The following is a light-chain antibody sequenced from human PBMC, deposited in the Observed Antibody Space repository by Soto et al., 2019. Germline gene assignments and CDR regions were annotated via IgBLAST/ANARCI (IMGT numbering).Light chain of an antibody. CDR3: QQYDNLPLT. Sequence: DIQMTQSPSSLSASVGDRVTITCQASQDIKSFLNWYQQKPGKAPKLLIYDASNLETGVPSRFSGSGSGTDFTFTISSLQPEDIATYYCQQYDNLPLTFGGGTKVDIK. J-gene: IGKJ4*01. V-gene: IGKV1-33*01. CDR2: DAS. CDR1: QDIKSF.